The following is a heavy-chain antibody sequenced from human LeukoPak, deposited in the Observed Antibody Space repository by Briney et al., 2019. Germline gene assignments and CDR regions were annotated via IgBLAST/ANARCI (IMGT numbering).Heavy chain of an antibody. J-gene: IGHJ3*02. Sequence: GGSLRLSCAASRFTVSSNYMSWVRQAPGKGLEWVSVIYRGGSTYYADSVKGRFTISRDNSKNTLYLQMNSLRAEDTAVYYCARDPGGYYDSSGYSQTGSDAFDIWGQGTMVTVSS. D-gene: IGHD3-22*01. CDR1: RFTVSSNY. CDR3: ARDPGGYYDSSGYSQTGSDAFDI. CDR2: IYRGGST. V-gene: IGHV3-66*02.